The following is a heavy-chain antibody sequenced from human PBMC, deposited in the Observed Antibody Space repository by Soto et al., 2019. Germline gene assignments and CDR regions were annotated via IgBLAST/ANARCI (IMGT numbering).Heavy chain of an antibody. J-gene: IGHJ5*02. CDR2: IDNSGGIT. CDR3: ARALQYQNWLDP. Sequence: GGSLRLSCAASGFTFSTYSMSWVRQAPGKGLEWVSTIDNSGGITYYADSVKGRFTISRDNSKNTLYLQMNSLRAEDTAVYYCARALQYQNWLDPWGQGTLVTVSS. D-gene: IGHD4-4*01. CDR1: GFTFSTYS. V-gene: IGHV3-23*05.